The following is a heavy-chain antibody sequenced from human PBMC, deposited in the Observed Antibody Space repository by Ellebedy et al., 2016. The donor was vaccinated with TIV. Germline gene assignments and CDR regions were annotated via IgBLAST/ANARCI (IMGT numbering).Heavy chain of an antibody. CDR2: IIPIFGTA. V-gene: IGHV1-69*06. CDR1: GGTFSSYA. CDR3: ARAETVVVAATFDP. D-gene: IGHD2-15*01. Sequence: SVKVSXKASGGTFSSYAISWVRQAPGQGLEWMGGIIPIFGTANYAQKFQGRVTITADKSTSTAYMELSSLRSEDTAVYYCARAETVVVAATFDPWGQGTLVTVSS. J-gene: IGHJ5*02.